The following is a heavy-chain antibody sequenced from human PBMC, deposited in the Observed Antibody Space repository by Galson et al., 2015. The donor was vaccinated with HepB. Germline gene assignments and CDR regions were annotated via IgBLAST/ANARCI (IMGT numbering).Heavy chain of an antibody. CDR3: ARAHYDFWSGSDYYGMDV. D-gene: IGHD3-3*01. J-gene: IGHJ6*02. Sequence: SLRLSCAASGFTLSSNYMSWVRQAPGKGLEWVSVIYSGGSTYYADSVKGRFTISRDNSKNTLYLQMNSLRAEDTAVYYCARAHYDFWSGSDYYGMDVWGQGTTVTVSS. V-gene: IGHV3-53*01. CDR2: IYSGGST. CDR1: GFTLSSNY.